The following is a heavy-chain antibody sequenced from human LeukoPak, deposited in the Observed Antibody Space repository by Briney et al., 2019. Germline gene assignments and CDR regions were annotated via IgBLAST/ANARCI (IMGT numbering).Heavy chain of an antibody. Sequence: ASVKVSCKTSGYNFTGYHIHWVRQATGQGLEWMGWMNPNSGNTGYAQKFQGRVTMTRNTSISTAYMELSSLRSEDTAVYYCARLNWYYYYGMDVWGQGTTVTVSS. V-gene: IGHV1-8*02. CDR1: GYNFTGYH. J-gene: IGHJ6*02. CDR3: ARLNWYYYYGMDV. CDR2: MNPNSGNT.